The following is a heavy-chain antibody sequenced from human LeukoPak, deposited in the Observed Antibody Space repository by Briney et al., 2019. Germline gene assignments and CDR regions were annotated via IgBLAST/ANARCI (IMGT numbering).Heavy chain of an antibody. J-gene: IGHJ4*02. V-gene: IGHV1-24*01. CDR2: FDPEDGET. Sequence: PGASVKVSCKVSGYTLTELSMHWVRQAPGKGLEWMGGFDPEDGETIYAQKFQGRVTMTEDTSTDTAYMELSSLRSEDTAVYYCATYYDTLTGTPLPDYWGQGTLVTVSS. CDR3: ATYYDTLTGTPLPDY. D-gene: IGHD3-9*01. CDR1: GYTLTELS.